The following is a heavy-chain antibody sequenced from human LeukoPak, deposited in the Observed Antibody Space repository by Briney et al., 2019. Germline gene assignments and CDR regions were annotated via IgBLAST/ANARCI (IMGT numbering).Heavy chain of an antibody. CDR3: TTGYYGSGNNDY. Sequence: GGSLRLSCAASGFTFSNAWMSWVRQAPGKGLGWVGRIKSKTDGGATDYAAPVKGRFTISRDDSKNTLYLQMNSLKTEDTAVYYCTTGYYGSGNNDYWGQGTLVTASS. V-gene: IGHV3-15*01. D-gene: IGHD3-10*01. J-gene: IGHJ4*02. CDR2: IKSKTDGGAT. CDR1: GFTFSNAW.